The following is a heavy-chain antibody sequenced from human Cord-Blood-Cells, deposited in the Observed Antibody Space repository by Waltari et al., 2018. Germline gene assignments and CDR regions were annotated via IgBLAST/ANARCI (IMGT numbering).Heavy chain of an antibody. CDR2: INHSRST. J-gene: IGHJ4*02. D-gene: IGHD3-3*01. CDR3: ASSPGWLLSHPLDY. V-gene: IGHV4-34*01. CDR1: GGSFSGYY. Sequence: QVQLQQWGAGLLKPSETLSLTCAVYGGSFSGYYWSWIRQPPGKGLEWIGEINHSRSTNNNPSLTRRMTISVDTSKNQFSLKLSSVTAADTAVYYCASSPGWLLSHPLDYWGQGTLVTVSS.